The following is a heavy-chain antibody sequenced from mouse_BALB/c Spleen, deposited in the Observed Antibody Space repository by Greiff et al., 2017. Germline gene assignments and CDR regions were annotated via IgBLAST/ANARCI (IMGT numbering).Heavy chain of an antibody. CDR1: GFSLTSYG. J-gene: IGHJ4*01. V-gene: IGHV2-2*02. CDR2: IWSGGST. Sequence: QVQLKQSGPGLVQPSQSLSITCTVSGFSLTSYGVHWVRQSPGKGLEWLGVIWSGGSTDYNAAFISRLSISKDNSKSQVFFKMNSLQANDTAIYYCASPYDYGGLYYAMDYWGQGTSVTVSS. CDR3: ASPYDYGGLYYAMDY. D-gene: IGHD2-4*01.